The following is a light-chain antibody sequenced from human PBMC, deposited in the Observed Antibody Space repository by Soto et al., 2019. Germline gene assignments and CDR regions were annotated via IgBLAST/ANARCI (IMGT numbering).Light chain of an antibody. Sequence: DIQMTQSPSSLSASVGDRVTITCRASQGISTYLNWYQQKPGKAPKLLIYAAFSLQSGVPSRFSGSGSETDFTLTITSLQPEDFATYSCQHSTTWTFGQGTKVDIK. J-gene: IGKJ1*01. CDR2: AAF. V-gene: IGKV1-39*01. CDR1: QGISTY. CDR3: QHSTTWT.